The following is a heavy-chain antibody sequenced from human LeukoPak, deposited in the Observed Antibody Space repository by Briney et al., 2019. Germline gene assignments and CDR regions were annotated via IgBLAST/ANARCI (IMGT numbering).Heavy chain of an antibody. V-gene: IGHV4-34*01. Sequence: PSETLSLTCAVYGGSFSGYYWSWIRQPPGKGLEWIGEINHSGSTNYNPSLKSRVTISVDTSKNQFSLKLSSVTVADTAVYYCAKYSSGWYVLGNWGQGTLVTVSS. CDR1: GGSFSGYY. D-gene: IGHD6-19*01. CDR3: AKYSSGWYVLGN. J-gene: IGHJ4*02. CDR2: INHSGST.